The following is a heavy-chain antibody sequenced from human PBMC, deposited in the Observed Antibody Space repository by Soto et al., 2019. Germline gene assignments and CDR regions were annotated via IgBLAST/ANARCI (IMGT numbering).Heavy chain of an antibody. D-gene: IGHD2-15*01. CDR1: GDSVSSNSAA. V-gene: IGHV6-1*01. J-gene: IGHJ4*02. CDR2: TYYRSKWYN. CDR3: ARSDCSGGSCYSTFDY. Sequence: QTLSLTCAISGDSVSSNSAAWNWIRQSPSRGLEWLGRTYYRSKWYNDYAVSVKSRITINPDTSKNQFSLQLNSVTPEDTAVYYCARSDCSGGSCYSTFDYWGQGTLVTVSS.